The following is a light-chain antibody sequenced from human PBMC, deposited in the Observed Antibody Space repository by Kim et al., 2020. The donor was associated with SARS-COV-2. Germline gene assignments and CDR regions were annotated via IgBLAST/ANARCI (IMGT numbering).Light chain of an antibody. Sequence: GQSVAISCTGTSSDVGTYDRVSWYRQPPGTAPKLIIYEVTNRPSGVPDRFSGSKSGSTASLTISGLQAEDEGDYYCSSFTTSDTWVFGGRTQLTVL. CDR2: EVT. V-gene: IGLV2-18*02. CDR1: SSDVGTYDR. J-gene: IGLJ2*01. CDR3: SSFTTSDTWV.